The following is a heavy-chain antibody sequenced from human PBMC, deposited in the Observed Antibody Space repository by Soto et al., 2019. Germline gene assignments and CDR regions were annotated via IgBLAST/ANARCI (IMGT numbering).Heavy chain of an antibody. V-gene: IGHV3-30-3*01. CDR3: ARGRYSSSWFSDYYCYGMDV. J-gene: IGHJ6*02. Sequence: GGSLRLSCAASEFSFSSYEMNWVRQAPGKGLEWVAVISYDGSNADYADSVKGRFTVSRDDSENTLDLQMNSLRREDTSVYYCARGRYSSSWFSDYYCYGMDVWGQRTTVTVSS. CDR1: EFSFSSYE. D-gene: IGHD6-13*01. CDR2: ISYDGSNA.